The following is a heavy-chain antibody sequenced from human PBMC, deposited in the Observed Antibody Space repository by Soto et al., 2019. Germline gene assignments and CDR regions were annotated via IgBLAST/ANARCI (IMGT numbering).Heavy chain of an antibody. CDR2: LYYRGGT. Sequence: SETLSLTCSVPGGSISSSSYYWVWIRQPPGKGLEWIGSLYYRGGTYYNPSLKSRVTMSKDTSKNQFSLNVNPVTAADTGVYYCAAGQKWMEPALGNRGRGTLVTLPS. CDR3: AAGQKWMEPALGN. D-gene: IGHD6-19*01. V-gene: IGHV4-39*01. J-gene: IGHJ4*02. CDR1: GGSISSSSYY.